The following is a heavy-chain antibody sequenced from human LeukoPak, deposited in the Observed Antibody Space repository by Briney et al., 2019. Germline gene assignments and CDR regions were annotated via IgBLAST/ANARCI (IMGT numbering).Heavy chain of an antibody. CDR2: IYYSGST. V-gene: IGHV4-39*07. J-gene: IGHJ4*02. Sequence: PSETLSLTCTVSGGSISSSSYYWGWIRQPPGKGLEWIGSIYYSGSTYYNPSLKSRVTISVDTSKNQFSLKLSSVTAADTAVYYCARGRWGAAAGTGRRHRGAVLDYWGQGTLVTVSS. D-gene: IGHD6-13*01. CDR3: ARGRWGAAAGTGRRHRGAVLDY. CDR1: GGSISSSSYY.